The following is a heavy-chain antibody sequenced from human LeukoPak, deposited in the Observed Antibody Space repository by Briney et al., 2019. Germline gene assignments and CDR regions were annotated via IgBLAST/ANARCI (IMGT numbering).Heavy chain of an antibody. V-gene: IGHV4-34*01. J-gene: IGHJ4*02. D-gene: IGHD6-19*01. CDR1: GGSFSGYY. Sequence: SETLSLTCAVYGGSFSGYYWSWIRQPPGKGLEWIGEINNSESTNYNPSLKSRVTISVDTSKNQFSLKLSSVTAADTAVYYCARASEQWLVQTFDYWGQGTLVTVSS. CDR2: INNSEST. CDR3: ARASEQWLVQTFDY.